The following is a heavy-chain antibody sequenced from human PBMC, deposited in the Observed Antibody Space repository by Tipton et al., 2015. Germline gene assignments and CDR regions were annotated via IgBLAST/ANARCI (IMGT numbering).Heavy chain of an antibody. CDR3: ARDLEHGMDV. V-gene: IGHV4-59*02. J-gene: IGHJ6*02. Sequence: TLSLTCTVSGVSVNSYYWGWIRQPPGKGLEYIGYIHYSGNSNYNPSLKSRISMSVDTSKNQFSLKMSSVTAADTAVYFCARDLEHGMDVWGQGTTVTVS. CDR2: IHYSGNS. CDR1: GVSVNSYY.